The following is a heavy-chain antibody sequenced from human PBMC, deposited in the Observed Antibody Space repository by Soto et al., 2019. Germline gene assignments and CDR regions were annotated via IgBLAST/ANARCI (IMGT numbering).Heavy chain of an antibody. D-gene: IGHD6-19*01. J-gene: IGHJ4*02. CDR3: AAVAGTSVFVGYFEY. V-gene: IGHV1-69*02. CDR2: IIPALDIE. CDR1: GGTFSSYT. Sequence: QALLVQSGAEVKKPGSSVKVSCKASGGTFSSYTLTWLRQAPGQGPEWMGRIIPALDIEDYAQKFQGRVTITADTSTSTAYMELRSLRADDTAVYYCAAVAGTSVFVGYFEYWGQGTLVTVSS.